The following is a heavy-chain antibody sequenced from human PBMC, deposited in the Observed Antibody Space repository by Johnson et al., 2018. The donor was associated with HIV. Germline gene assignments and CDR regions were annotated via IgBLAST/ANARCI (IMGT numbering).Heavy chain of an antibody. J-gene: IGHJ3*02. CDR3: AKSPGKDYGGNSVAFDI. D-gene: IGHD4-23*01. CDR2: IRYDGSNK. Sequence: QVQLVESGGGVVQPGGSLRLSCAASGFTFSSYGMHWVRQAPGKGLEWVAFIRYDGSNKYYADSVRGRFTISRDNSKSALFLQMNSLRAEDTAVYYCAKSPGKDYGGNSVAFDIWGQGTMVTVSS. V-gene: IGHV3-30*02. CDR1: GFTFSSYG.